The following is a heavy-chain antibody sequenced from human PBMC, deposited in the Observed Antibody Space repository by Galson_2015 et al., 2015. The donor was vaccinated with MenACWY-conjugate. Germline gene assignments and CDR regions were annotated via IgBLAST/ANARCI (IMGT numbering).Heavy chain of an antibody. CDR2: IYPGDSET. Sequence: QSGAEVTKPGESLKISCTGSGYTFTSYWLAWVRQMPGKGLDWMGIIYPGDSETRYSPSFQGQVTISADKSISTAYLQWSSLKASDTAMYYCARHRDSGGSTRAFDIWGQGTVVTVSS. V-gene: IGHV5-51*01. D-gene: IGHD2-15*01. CDR1: GYTFTSYW. CDR3: ARHRDSGGSTRAFDI. J-gene: IGHJ3*02.